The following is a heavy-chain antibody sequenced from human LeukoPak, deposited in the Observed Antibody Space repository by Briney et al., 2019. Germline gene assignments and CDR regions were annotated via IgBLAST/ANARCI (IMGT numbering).Heavy chain of an antibody. D-gene: IGHD2-15*01. CDR2: ISSDGTKK. CDR3: AKLSDYCSGGSCYSLDY. Sequence: PGRSLRLSCAASVFSISDYGMHWVRQAPGRGLEWVAVISSDGTKKAYADSVKGRFTISRDNSENTLYLQMSSLRAEDTAVYYCAKLSDYCSGGSCYSLDYWGQGTLVTVSS. J-gene: IGHJ4*02. CDR1: VFSISDYG. V-gene: IGHV3-30*18.